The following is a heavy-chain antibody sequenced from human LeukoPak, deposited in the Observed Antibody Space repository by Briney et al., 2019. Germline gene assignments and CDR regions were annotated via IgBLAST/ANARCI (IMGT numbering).Heavy chain of an antibody. CDR1: GFTFSSYA. Sequence: GRSLRLSCAASGFTFSSYAMHWVRQAPGMGLEWVAVISYDGSNKYYADSVKGRFTISRDNSKNTLYLQMNSLRAEDTAVYYCARERVDDSAIDYWGQGTLFTVSS. V-gene: IGHV3-30-3*01. CDR3: ARERVDDSAIDY. J-gene: IGHJ4*02. D-gene: IGHD3-22*01. CDR2: ISYDGSNK.